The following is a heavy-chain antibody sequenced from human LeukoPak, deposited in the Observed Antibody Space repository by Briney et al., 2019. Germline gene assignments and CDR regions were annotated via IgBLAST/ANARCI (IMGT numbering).Heavy chain of an antibody. V-gene: IGHV4-34*01. CDR3: ARDQTLWFGELLPRGFDP. D-gene: IGHD3-10*01. J-gene: IGHJ5*02. CDR1: GGSFSGYY. Sequence: PSETLSLTCAVYGGSFSGYYWSWIRQPPGKGLEWIGEINHSGSINYNPSLKSRVTISVDTSKDQFSLKLISVTAADTAVYYCARDQTLWFGELLPRGFDPWGQGTLVTVSS. CDR2: INHSGSI.